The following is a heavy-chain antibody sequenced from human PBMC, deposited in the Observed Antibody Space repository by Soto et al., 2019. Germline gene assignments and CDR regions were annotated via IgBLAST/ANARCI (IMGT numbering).Heavy chain of an antibody. Sequence: GGSLRLSCAASGFTVSSNYMSWVRQAPGKGLEWVSVIYSGGSTYYADSVKGRFTISRDNSKNTLYLQMNSLRAEDTAVYYCARPHSVVPGGYWGQGTLVTVSS. V-gene: IGHV3-66*01. J-gene: IGHJ4*02. CDR1: GFTVSSNY. CDR3: ARPHSVVPGGY. CDR2: IYSGGST. D-gene: IGHD2-2*01.